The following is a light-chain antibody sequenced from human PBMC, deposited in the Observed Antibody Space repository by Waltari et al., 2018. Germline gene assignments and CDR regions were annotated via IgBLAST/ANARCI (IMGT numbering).Light chain of an antibody. V-gene: IGKV1-39*01. CDR3: QQSYSHAGT. J-gene: IGKJ1*01. CDR1: LSISSY. CDR2: AES. Sequence: DIQMTQSPSSLSASVGDRVTITCRASLSISSYLNLYQQKPGIDPKVLIYAESSLQSGVPSSFSRSGSGRDFTLIISSLQPEDFATYFCQQSYSHAGTFGQGTKVEIK.